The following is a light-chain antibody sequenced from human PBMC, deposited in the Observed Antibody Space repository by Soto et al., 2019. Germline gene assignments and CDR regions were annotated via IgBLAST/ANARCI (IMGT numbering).Light chain of an antibody. J-gene: IGKJ2*01. CDR3: QPRSNGGGGEYT. CDR2: DAS. V-gene: IGKV3-11*01. CDR1: QSVSSY. Sequence: EIVLTQSPATLSLSPGERATLSCRASQSVSSYLAWYQQKPGQAPRLLIYDASSRATGIPARFSGSGSGTDFPPPIRSLGPESFAVYYRQPRSNGGGGEYTFGQGTKLEIK.